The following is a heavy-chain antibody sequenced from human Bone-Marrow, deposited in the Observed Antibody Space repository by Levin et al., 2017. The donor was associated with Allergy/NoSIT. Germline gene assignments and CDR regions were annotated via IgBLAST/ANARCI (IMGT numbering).Heavy chain of an antibody. J-gene: IGHJ5*02. CDR3: ARDEEFCSTTTCLRWFDP. D-gene: IGHD2-2*01. CDR2: INPNTGGG. V-gene: IGHV1-2*06. CDR1: GYTFTGQS. Sequence: ASVKVSCKTSGYTFTGQSLNWLRQAPGQGLEWMGRINPNTGGGNYAQKFKGRVTMTRDTSIRTAYMELRRLRSDDTAVYYCARDEEFCSTTTCLRWFDPWGQGTLVTVSS.